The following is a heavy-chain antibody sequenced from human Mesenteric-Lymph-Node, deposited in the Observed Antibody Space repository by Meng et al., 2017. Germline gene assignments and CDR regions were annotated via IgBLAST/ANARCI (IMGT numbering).Heavy chain of an antibody. J-gene: IGHJ4*02. V-gene: IGHV4-39*01. Sequence: QGQLPESGPGLVKPSETLSLTCTVSGGSTTSTSYYWDWIRQSPAKGLEWIGTIGYSGTIVYNPSLSSRVTMTLDTSKNQFSLKLSSVTAPDTAVYYCARRVHDGSGHHYFDYWGQGTLVTVSS. CDR3: ARRVHDGSGHHYFDY. CDR2: IGYSGTI. D-gene: IGHD3-22*01. CDR1: GGSTTSTSYY.